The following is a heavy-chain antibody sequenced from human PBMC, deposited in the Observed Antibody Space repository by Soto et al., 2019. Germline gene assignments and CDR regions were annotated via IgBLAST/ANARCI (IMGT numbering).Heavy chain of an antibody. J-gene: IGHJ3*02. CDR3: IRDVSDPAEDRNDAFDI. CDR2: LWYDGRNK. Sequence: QVQLVEFGGGEVQPGTSLRLSCETSGFTISHYGMHWVRQAPGKGPEWVAVLWYDGRNKYYTDSVRGRFTISRDNYRNTLYLQMNSLRVEDTAIYYCIRDVSDPAEDRNDAFDIWGQGTMVTVSS. V-gene: IGHV3-33*01. CDR1: GFTISHYG.